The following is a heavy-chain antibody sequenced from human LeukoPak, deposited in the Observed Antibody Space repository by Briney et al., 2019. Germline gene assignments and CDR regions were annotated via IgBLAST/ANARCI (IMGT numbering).Heavy chain of an antibody. CDR1: GFTFSSYS. V-gene: IGHV3-48*04. CDR2: ISSTSNTI. J-gene: IGHJ4*02. CDR3: ARGGPLIDC. Sequence: GGSLRLSCAASGFTFSSYSMNWVRQAPGKGLEWVSYISSTSNTIYYADSVKGRFTISRDNAKNSLSLQMNSLRAEDTAVYFCARGGPLIDCWGQGTLVTVSS.